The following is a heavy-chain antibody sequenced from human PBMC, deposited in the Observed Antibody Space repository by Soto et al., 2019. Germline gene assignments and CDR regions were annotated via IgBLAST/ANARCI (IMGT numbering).Heavy chain of an antibody. CDR3: ARDRENVLMVYASKAAHYGMDV. V-gene: IGHV1-69*01. J-gene: IGHJ6*02. D-gene: IGHD2-8*01. CDR2: IIPIFGTA. CDR1: GGTFSSYA. Sequence: QVQLVQSGAEVKKPGSSVKVSCKASGGTFSSYAIRWVRQAPGQGLEWMGGIIPIFGTANYAQKFQGRVTITADESTSTAYMELSSLRSEDTAVYYCARDRENVLMVYASKAAHYGMDVWGQGTTVTVSS.